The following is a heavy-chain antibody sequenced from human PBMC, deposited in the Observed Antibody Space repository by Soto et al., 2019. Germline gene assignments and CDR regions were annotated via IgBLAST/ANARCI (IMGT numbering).Heavy chain of an antibody. CDR1: GFTFSSYG. V-gene: IGHV3-33*01. D-gene: IGHD6-19*01. Sequence: GGSLRLSCAASGFTFSSYGMHWVRQAPGKGLEWVAVIWYDGINKYFADSVKGRFTISRDNSKNTLYLQMSSLRAEDTAVYYCARDVLIVSVAGTVGIDYWGQGTLVTVSS. J-gene: IGHJ4*02. CDR2: IWYDGINK. CDR3: ARDVLIVSVAGTVGIDY.